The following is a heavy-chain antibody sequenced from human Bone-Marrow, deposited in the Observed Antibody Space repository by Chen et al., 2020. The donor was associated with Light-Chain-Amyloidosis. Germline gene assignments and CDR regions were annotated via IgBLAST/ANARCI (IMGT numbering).Heavy chain of an antibody. D-gene: IGHD2-8*02. CDR3: ARSLVQE. CDR2: INPNGGDT. Sequence: QVQLVQSGAEVKEPGASVTVSCKASGYTFTGNHIHWVRQAPGQGLEAVGWINPNGGDTYYAQKFQGRVTMTRDTSVTTVYLELSNLRPDDTATYYCARSLVQEWGQGTLITVSS. CDR1: GYTFTGNH. V-gene: IGHV1-2*02. J-gene: IGHJ4*02.